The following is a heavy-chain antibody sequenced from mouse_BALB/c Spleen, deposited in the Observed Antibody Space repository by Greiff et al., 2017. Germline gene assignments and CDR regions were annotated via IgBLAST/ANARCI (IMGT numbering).Heavy chain of an antibody. CDR2: IWTGGGT. CDR3: VRDEGTYFDY. CDR1: GFSLTSYD. Sequence: QVQLKESGPGLVAPSQSLSITCTVSGFSLTSYDISWIRQPPGKGLEWLGVIWTGGGTNYNSAFMSRLSISKDNSKSQVFLKMNSLQTDDTAIYYCVRDEGTYFDYWGQGTTLTVSS. J-gene: IGHJ2*01. D-gene: IGHD3-3*01. V-gene: IGHV2-9-2*01.